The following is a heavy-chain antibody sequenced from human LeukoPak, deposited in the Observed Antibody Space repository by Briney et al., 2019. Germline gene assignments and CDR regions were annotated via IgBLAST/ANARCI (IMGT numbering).Heavy chain of an antibody. V-gene: IGHV5-51*01. D-gene: IGHD3-22*01. Sequence: GESLKISCKGSGFSFTSDWIGWVRQVPGKGLEWMGIIYPGDSDTRYSPSFQGQVTFSADKSISTAYLQWSSLKASDTAMYYCARSENSSSYFNYWGQGTLVTVSS. J-gene: IGHJ4*02. CDR2: IYPGDSDT. CDR1: GFSFTSDW. CDR3: ARSENSSSYFNY.